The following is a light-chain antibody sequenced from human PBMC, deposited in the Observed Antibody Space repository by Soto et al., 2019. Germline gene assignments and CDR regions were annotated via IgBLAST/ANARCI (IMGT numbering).Light chain of an antibody. V-gene: IGLV2-8*01. CDR3: AAWDGSLKEYV. J-gene: IGLJ1*01. CDR2: EVS. CDR1: SSDVGGYNY. Sequence: QSVLTQPPSASGSPGQSVTISCTGTSSDVGGYNYVSWYQQHPGKAPKLIISEVSKRPSGVPDRISGSKSGTSASLAISGLQSEDEADYYCAAWDGSLKEYVFGTGTKVTVL.